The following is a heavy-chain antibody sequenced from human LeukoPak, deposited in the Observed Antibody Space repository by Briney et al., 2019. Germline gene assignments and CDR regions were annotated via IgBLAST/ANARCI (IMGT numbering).Heavy chain of an antibody. V-gene: IGHV4-59*01. CDR2: IYDRGST. J-gene: IGHJ4*02. CDR1: VGTISSYY. CDR3: ARGRTFDN. Sequence: PSETLSITSTVTVGTISSYYWSWIRQPPGKGLEWIGNIYDRGSTKYNPSLKSRVTISVDTSKNQFSLRLSSVTAADTAVYYCARGRTFDNWGQGTLVTVSS.